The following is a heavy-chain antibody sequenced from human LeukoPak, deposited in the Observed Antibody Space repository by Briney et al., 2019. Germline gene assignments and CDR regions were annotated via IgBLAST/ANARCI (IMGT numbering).Heavy chain of an antibody. J-gene: IGHJ4*02. CDR2: INYSGST. Sequence: SETLSLTCTVSGGSISSYYWSWIRQPPGKGLEWIGSINYSGSTYDNPSLKSRVTISADTSKNQFSLRLSSVTAADTAVYYCARHVGSSGWYYYFDYWGQGNLVTVSS. D-gene: IGHD6-19*01. CDR1: GGSISSYY. V-gene: IGHV4-59*05. CDR3: ARHVGSSGWYYYFDY.